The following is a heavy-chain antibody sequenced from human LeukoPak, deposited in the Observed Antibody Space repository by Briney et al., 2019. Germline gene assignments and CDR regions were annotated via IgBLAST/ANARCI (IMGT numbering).Heavy chain of an antibody. CDR3: AKGPLRGTAAAIDY. CDR1: GFTFNNYG. Sequence: GGSLRLSCAASGFTFNNYGMHWVRQAPGKGLEWVAVISYDGRNKHYPDSVKGRFTTSRDISTDTLWLQMDSLRTEDTAVYYCAKGPLRGTAAAIDYWGQGTLVTVSS. V-gene: IGHV3-30*18. CDR2: ISYDGRNK. J-gene: IGHJ4*02. D-gene: IGHD2-2*01.